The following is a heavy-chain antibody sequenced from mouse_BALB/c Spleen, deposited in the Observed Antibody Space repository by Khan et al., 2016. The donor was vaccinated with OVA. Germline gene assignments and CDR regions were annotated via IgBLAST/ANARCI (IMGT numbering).Heavy chain of an antibody. CDR1: GYSITSGYG. D-gene: IGHD1-2*01. J-gene: IGHJ2*01. V-gene: IGHV3-2*02. CDR2: ISYSGST. CDR3: ARTARIKY. Sequence: EVQLQESGPGLVKPSQSLSLTCTVTGYSITSGYGWNWIRQFPGNKLEWMGYISYSGSTNYNPSLKSRISITRDTSKTQFFLQLNSVTTENTATYDCARTARIKYWGQGTTLTVSS.